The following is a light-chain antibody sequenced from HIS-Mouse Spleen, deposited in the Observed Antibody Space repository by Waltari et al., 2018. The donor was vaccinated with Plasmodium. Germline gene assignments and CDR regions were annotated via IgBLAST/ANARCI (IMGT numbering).Light chain of an antibody. CDR1: QSISNY. CDR3: QQSYSTWT. J-gene: IGKJ1*01. CDR2: AAS. Sequence: IQMTQSPSSLSASVGYRVTITCRASQSISNYLNWYQQKPGKATKILFYAASTLQSGVPPRFSGSGSGTDFTITISSLQPEDFATYYCQQSYSTWTFGQGTKVEIK. V-gene: IGKV1-39*01.